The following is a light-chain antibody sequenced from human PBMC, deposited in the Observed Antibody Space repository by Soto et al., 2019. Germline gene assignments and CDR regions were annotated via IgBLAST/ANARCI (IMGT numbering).Light chain of an antibody. CDR3: QQYDNLMYT. J-gene: IGKJ5*01. V-gene: IGKV1-33*01. CDR2: DAS. CDR1: QDISNY. Sequence: DIQITHCPSSLSASVGDRVTITCQASQDISNYLNWYQQKPGKAPKLLIYDASNLETGVPSRFSGSGSGTDFTFTISSLQPEDIATYYCQQYDNLMYTFGQGTRLEIK.